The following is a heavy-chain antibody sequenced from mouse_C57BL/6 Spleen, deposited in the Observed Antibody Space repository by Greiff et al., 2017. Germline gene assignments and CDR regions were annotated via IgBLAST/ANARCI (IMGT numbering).Heavy chain of an antibody. D-gene: IGHD3-1*01. J-gene: IGHJ4*01. Sequence: VQLQQPGAELVRPGSSVKLSCKASGYTFTSYWMHWVKQRPIQGLEWIGNIDPSDSETHYNQKFKDKATLTVDKSSITAYMQLSSLTSEDSAVYYCARWATAMDYWGQGTSVTVSS. CDR2: IDPSDSET. CDR1: GYTFTSYW. V-gene: IGHV1-52*01. CDR3: ARWATAMDY.